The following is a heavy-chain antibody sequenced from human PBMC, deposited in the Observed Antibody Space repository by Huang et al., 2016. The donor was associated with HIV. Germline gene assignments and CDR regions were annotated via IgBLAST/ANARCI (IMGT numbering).Heavy chain of an antibody. V-gene: IGHV5-51*01. CDR2: IYPGDSDT. J-gene: IGHJ4*02. D-gene: IGHD3-10*01. Sequence: EVHLVQSGAEVKEPGESLKISCQASGYNFDSYWIGWVRQMPGKGLAWVGGIYPGDSDTRYDPSFQGQVTISADQSINTAYLQWSSLKASDTAIYFCARQGLWLPPTDPFDYWGQGTPVTVSA. CDR1: GYNFDSYW. CDR3: ARQGLWLPPTDPFDY.